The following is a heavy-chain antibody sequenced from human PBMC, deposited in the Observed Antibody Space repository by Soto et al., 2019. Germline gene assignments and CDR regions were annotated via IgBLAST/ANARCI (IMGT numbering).Heavy chain of an antibody. J-gene: IGHJ6*02. CDR1: GFSLSTSRVG. CDR2: IYWNDDK. CDR3: ADIVAGPLASTYYYYGMDV. Sequence: ESGPTLVNPTQTLTLTCTFSGFSLSTSRVGVGWIRQPPGKALEWLALIYWNDDKRYSPSLKSRLTITKDTSKNQVVLTMTNMDPVDPATYYCADIVAGPLASTYYYYGMDVWGQGTTVTVSS. D-gene: IGHD2-15*01. V-gene: IGHV2-5*01.